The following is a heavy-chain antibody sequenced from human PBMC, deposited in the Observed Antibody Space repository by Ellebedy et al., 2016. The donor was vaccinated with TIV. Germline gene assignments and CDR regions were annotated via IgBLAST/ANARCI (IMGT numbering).Heavy chain of an antibody. CDR3: ASEGVEAAGSCDY. CDR2: IYSGGGT. J-gene: IGHJ4*02. Sequence: GGSLRLXXAASGFTVSSNYMSWVRQAPGKGLEWVSVIYSGGGTSYAESVKGRFTISRDNSKNTIYLQMNSLRAEDTAVYYCASEGVEAAGSCDYWGQGTQVTVSS. D-gene: IGHD6-13*01. CDR1: GFTVSSNY. V-gene: IGHV3-53*01.